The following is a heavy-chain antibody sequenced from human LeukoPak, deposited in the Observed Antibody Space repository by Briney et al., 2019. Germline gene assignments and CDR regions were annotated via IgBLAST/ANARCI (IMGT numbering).Heavy chain of an antibody. V-gene: IGHV4-34*01. CDR3: ARGWQQWLRNWFDP. J-gene: IGHJ5*02. Sequence: PSETLSLPCAVYGGSFSGYYWSWIRQPPGKGLEWIGEINHSGSTNYNPSLKSRVTISVDTSKTQFSLKLSSVTAADTAVYYCARGWQQWLRNWFDPWGQGTLVTVSS. D-gene: IGHD6-19*01. CDR1: GGSFSGYY. CDR2: INHSGST.